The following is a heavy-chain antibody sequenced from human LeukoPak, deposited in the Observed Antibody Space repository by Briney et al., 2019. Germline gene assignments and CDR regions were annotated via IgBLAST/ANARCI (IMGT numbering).Heavy chain of an antibody. CDR2: ISGSGGST. Sequence: GGSLRLSCAASGFTFSSYGMSWVRQAPGKGLEWVSAISGSGGSTYYADSVKGRLTISRDNSKNTLYLQMNSLRAEDTAVYYCAKRIGTTVTTRMDVWGKGTTVTISS. J-gene: IGHJ6*04. D-gene: IGHD4-17*01. CDR3: AKRIGTTVTTRMDV. V-gene: IGHV3-23*01. CDR1: GFTFSSYG.